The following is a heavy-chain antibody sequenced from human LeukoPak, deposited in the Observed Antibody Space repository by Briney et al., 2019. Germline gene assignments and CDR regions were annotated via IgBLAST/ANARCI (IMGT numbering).Heavy chain of an antibody. J-gene: IGHJ4*02. CDR2: IYHSGST. CDR1: VGSISSGGYS. V-gene: IGHV4-30-2*01. D-gene: IGHD3-16*01. Sequence: TLSLTCAVSVGSISSGGYSGSWIRQPPGKGLEWVGYIYHSGSTYYNPSLKSRVTISVDRSKNQFSLKLSSVTAADTAVYYCARAPPWGYGGFDYWGQGTLVTVSS. CDR3: ARAPPWGYGGFDY.